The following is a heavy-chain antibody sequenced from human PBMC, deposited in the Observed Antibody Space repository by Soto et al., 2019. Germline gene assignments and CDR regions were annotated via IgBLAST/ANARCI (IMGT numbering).Heavy chain of an antibody. Sequence: QVQLVESGGGLVKPGGSLRLSCAASGFTFSDYYMSWIRQAPGKGLEWVSYISNSGSSIYYADSVKGRFTISRDNAKNSLDLQMNSLRAEDTAVYYCARRLAYCSGGSCYSNCFDPWGQGTLVTVSS. CDR3: ARRLAYCSGGSCYSNCFDP. CDR1: GFTFSDYY. J-gene: IGHJ5*02. D-gene: IGHD2-15*01. V-gene: IGHV3-11*01. CDR2: ISNSGSSI.